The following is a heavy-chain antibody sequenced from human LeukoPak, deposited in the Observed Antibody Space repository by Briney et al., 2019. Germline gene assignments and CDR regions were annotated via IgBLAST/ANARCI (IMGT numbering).Heavy chain of an antibody. J-gene: IGHJ5*02. D-gene: IGHD1-26*01. Sequence: GRSLRLSCAASGFTFSSYAMHWVRQAPGKGLEWVAVISYDGSNKYYADSVKGRFTISRDNSKNTLYLQMNSLRAEDTAVYYCARQGNSGSYWFDPWGQGTLVTVSS. CDR1: GFTFSSYA. CDR2: ISYDGSNK. V-gene: IGHV3-30*14. CDR3: ARQGNSGSYWFDP.